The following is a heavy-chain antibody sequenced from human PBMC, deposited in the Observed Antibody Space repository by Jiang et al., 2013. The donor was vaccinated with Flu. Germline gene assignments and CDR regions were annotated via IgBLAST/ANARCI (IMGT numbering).Heavy chain of an antibody. J-gene: IGHJ6*04. V-gene: IGHV3-7*03. CDR3: VRWANVETYSYYGMDV. Sequence: RLSCAASQFSFRDYWMTWVRQAPGKGLEWVANIKEDGSEKYYVDSVKGRFTISRDNGKNSLFLQMTSLRADDTAIYYCVRWANVETYSYYGMDVWGKGTTVTVSS. CDR2: IKEDGSEK. CDR1: QFSFRDYW. D-gene: IGHD3-10*02.